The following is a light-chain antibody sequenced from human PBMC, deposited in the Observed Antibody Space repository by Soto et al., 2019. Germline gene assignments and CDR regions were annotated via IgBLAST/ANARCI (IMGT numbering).Light chain of an antibody. CDR1: SSDIGTYNL. Sequence: QSVLTQPASVSGSPGQSITISCTGSSSDIGTYNLVSWYQQRPGNAPKVVISEVSKRPSGVSNRFSGSKSGNTASLTISGLQAEDEADYYCCSYAGKNTGVFGGGTKLTVL. CDR2: EVS. CDR3: CSYAGKNTGV. V-gene: IGLV2-23*02. J-gene: IGLJ3*02.